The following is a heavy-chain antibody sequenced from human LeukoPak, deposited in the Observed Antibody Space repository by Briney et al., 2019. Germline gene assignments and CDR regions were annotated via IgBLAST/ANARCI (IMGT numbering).Heavy chain of an antibody. J-gene: IGHJ4*02. CDR1: GFTFSSYG. D-gene: IGHD2-2*02. CDR2: IWYDGSNK. Sequence: GRSLRLSCAASGFTFSSYGMHWVRQAPGKGLEWVAVIWYDGSNKYYADSVKGRFTISRDNSKDTLYLQMNSLRAEDTAVYYCARAGRYCSSTSCYNRYYFDYWGQGTLVTVSS. V-gene: IGHV3-33*01. CDR3: ARAGRYCSSTSCYNRYYFDY.